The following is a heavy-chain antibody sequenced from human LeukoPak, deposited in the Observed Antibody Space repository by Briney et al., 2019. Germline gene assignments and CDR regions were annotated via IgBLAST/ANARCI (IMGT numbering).Heavy chain of an antibody. CDR3: ARHGWQWLVPRFDY. Sequence: KPSETLSLTCTVSGGSISSSSYYWGWIRQPPGKGLEWIGSIYYSGSTYYNPSLKSRVTISVDTSKNQFSLKLSSVTAADTAVYYCARHGWQWLVPRFDYWGQGTLVTVSS. CDR2: IYYSGST. CDR1: GGSISSSSYY. D-gene: IGHD6-19*01. J-gene: IGHJ4*02. V-gene: IGHV4-39*01.